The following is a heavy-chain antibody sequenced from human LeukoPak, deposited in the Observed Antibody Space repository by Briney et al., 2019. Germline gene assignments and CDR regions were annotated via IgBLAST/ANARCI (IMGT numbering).Heavy chain of an antibody. CDR2: INAGNGNT. V-gene: IGHV1-3*01. CDR1: GYTFTSYA. J-gene: IGHJ4*02. CDR3: ARGLRYFDWLTQEGDY. Sequence: ASVKVSCKASGYTFTSYAMHWVRQAPGQRLEWMGWINAGNGNTKYSQKFQGRVTITRDTSASTAYMELSSLRSEDTAVYYCARGLRYFDWLTQEGDYWGQGTLVTVSS. D-gene: IGHD3-9*01.